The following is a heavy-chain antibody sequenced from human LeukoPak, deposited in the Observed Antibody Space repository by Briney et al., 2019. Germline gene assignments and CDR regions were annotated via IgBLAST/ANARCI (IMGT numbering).Heavy chain of an antibody. CDR2: INHSGST. D-gene: IGHD6-6*01. V-gene: IGHV4-34*01. J-gene: IGHJ4*02. Sequence: SSETLSLTCTVSGGSISSYYWSWIRQPPGKGLEWIGEINHSGSTNYNPSLKSRVTISVDTSKNQFSLKLSSVTAADTAVYYCARGRRIAARQALDYWGQGTLVTVSS. CDR1: GGSISSYY. CDR3: ARGRRIAARQALDY.